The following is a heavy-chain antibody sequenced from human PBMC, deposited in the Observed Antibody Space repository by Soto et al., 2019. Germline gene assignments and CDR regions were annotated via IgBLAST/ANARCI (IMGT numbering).Heavy chain of an antibody. Sequence: SVKVSCKASGYTFTGYYMHWVRQAPGQGLEWMGWINPNSGGTNYAQKFQGRVTMTRDTSISTAYMELSRLRSDDTAVYYCARARIAAPPYYCYGMDVRGQGTTVTVSS. J-gene: IGHJ6*02. CDR1: GYTFTGYY. CDR3: ARARIAAPPYYCYGMDV. CDR2: INPNSGGT. V-gene: IGHV1-2*02. D-gene: IGHD6-6*01.